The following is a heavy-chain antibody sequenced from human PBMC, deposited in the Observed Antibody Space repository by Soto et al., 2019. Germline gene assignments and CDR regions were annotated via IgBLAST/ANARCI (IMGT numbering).Heavy chain of an antibody. CDR1: GFTFSRYW. Sequence: EVQVVESGGGLVQPGGSLRLSCAASGFTFSRYWMHWVRQVPGKGLVWVSRINIEGTSATYADSVKGRFTISRDNASNTLFRQTNRLRAADSAVYYSAAVLFPRISRTALNPWGQGTLVIVSS. J-gene: IGHJ5*02. D-gene: IGHD1-7*01. CDR2: INIEGTSA. V-gene: IGHV3-74*01. CDR3: AAVLFPRISRTALNP.